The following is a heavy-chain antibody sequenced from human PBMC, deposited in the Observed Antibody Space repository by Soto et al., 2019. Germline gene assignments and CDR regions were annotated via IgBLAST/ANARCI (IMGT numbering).Heavy chain of an antibody. J-gene: IGHJ5*02. V-gene: IGHV4-30-2*01. CDR1: GGSISSGGYS. CDR2: IYHSGST. CDR3: ARVPDR. D-gene: IGHD2-2*01. Sequence: PSETLSLTCAVSGGSISSGGYSWSWVRQPPGKGLEWIGYIYHSGSTSYNPSLKSRVTISVDRSKNQFSLKLSSVTAADTAVYYCARVPDRWGQGTLVTSPQ.